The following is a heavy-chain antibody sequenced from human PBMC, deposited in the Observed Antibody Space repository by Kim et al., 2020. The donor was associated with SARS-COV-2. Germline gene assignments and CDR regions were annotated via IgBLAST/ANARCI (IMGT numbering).Heavy chain of an antibody. D-gene: IGHD6-13*01. V-gene: IGHV3-23*01. CDR2: LSDSGGDT. J-gene: IGHJ2*01. CDR1: GFTFSSFA. Sequence: GGSLRLSCAASGFTFSSFAMTWVRQAPGKGLEWVSILSDSGGDTFYADSVKGRFTISRDNSKNTLYLQMNSLRAEDTAVYYCAKKGIPARGQLYFDLYGRGTLGTVSS. CDR3: AKKGIPARGQLYFDL.